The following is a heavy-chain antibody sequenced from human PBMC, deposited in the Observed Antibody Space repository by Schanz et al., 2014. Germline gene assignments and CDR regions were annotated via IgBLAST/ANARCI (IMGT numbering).Heavy chain of an antibody. J-gene: IGHJ4*02. CDR2: IGNGGVTI. CDR1: GFPFSDYF. Sequence: QVQLVDSGGGLVKPGGSLRLSCTASGFPFSDYFMAWIRQPPGRGLEWVSYIGNGGVTIYYADSVKGRFTISRDNSKSSLYLEMNSQRAEDTAGRYCGRIGGSGFDYWAQGTLVTVSS. CDR3: GRIGGSGFDY. V-gene: IGHV3-11*01. D-gene: IGHD6-25*01.